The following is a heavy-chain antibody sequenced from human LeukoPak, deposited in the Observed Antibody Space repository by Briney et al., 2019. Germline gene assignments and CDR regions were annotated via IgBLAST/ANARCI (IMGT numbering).Heavy chain of an antibody. D-gene: IGHD6-13*01. V-gene: IGHV3-30*02. CDR1: GFTFSSYG. CDR3: AKVHRGSWGIFDY. J-gene: IGHJ4*02. CDR2: IRDDGTIK. Sequence: GGSLRLSCVASGFTFSSYGMQWVRQAPGKGLEWVRFIRDDGTIKYYADSVKGRFTISRDNSQNTLYLQMNSLRAEDTAVYYCAKVHRGSWGIFDYWGQGILVTVSS.